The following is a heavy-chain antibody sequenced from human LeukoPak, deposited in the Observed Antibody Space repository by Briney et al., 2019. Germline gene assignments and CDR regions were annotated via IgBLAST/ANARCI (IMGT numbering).Heavy chain of an antibody. CDR2: IYHTGST. CDR3: ARFRRGVYAFDI. J-gene: IGHJ3*02. V-gene: IGHV4-4*02. D-gene: IGHD2-8*01. Sequence: SETLSLTCTVSGGSISATNWWSWVRPPPGKGLEWIGEIYHTGSTNYSPSLKSRVTISVDTSKNSFSLNLNSVTAADTAMYYCARFRRGVYAFDIWGQGTMVTVSS. CDR1: GGSISATNW.